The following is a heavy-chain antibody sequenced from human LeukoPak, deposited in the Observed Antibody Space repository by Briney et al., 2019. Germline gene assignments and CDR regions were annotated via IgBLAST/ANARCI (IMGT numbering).Heavy chain of an antibody. CDR2: IYTSGST. Sequence: SETLSLTCTVSGGSISSYYWSWIRQPAGKGLEWIGRIYTSGSTNYNPSLKSRVTMSVDTSKNQFSLKLSSVTAADTAVYYCARETGRWELTTSFDYWGQGTLVTVSS. D-gene: IGHD1-26*01. V-gene: IGHV4-4*07. CDR1: GGSISSYY. J-gene: IGHJ4*02. CDR3: ARETGRWELTTSFDY.